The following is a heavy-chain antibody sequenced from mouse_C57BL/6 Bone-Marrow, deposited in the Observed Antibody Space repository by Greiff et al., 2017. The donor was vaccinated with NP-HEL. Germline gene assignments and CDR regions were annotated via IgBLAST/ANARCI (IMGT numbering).Heavy chain of an antibody. V-gene: IGHV14-4*01. CDR3: SYYYGSSPAWFAY. CDR1: GFNIKDDY. CDR2: IDPENGDT. J-gene: IGHJ3*01. D-gene: IGHD1-1*01. Sequence: EVQLQQSGAELVRPGASVKLSCTASGFNIKDDYMHWVKQRPEQGLEWIGWIDPENGDTEYASKFQGKATITADTSSNTAYLQLSSLTSEDTAVYYCSYYYGSSPAWFAYWGQGTLVTVSA.